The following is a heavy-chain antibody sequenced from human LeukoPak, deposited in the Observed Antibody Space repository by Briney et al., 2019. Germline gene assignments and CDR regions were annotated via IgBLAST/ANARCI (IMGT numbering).Heavy chain of an antibody. V-gene: IGHV1-69*04. CDR2: IIPILGIA. CDR3: ASRYYYDSSGYYYRSFDY. D-gene: IGHD3-22*01. Sequence: SVKVSCKASGGTFSSYAISWVRQAPGQGLEWMGRIIPILGIANYAQKFQGRVTITADKSTSTAYMELSSLRSEDTAVYYCASRYYYDSSGYYYRSFDYWGQGTLVTVSS. J-gene: IGHJ4*02. CDR1: GGTFSSYA.